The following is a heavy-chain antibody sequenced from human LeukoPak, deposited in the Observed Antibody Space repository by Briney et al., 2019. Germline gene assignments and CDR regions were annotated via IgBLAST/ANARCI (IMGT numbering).Heavy chain of an antibody. CDR2: VNHSGST. CDR3: ARVGYVSAWYPFGY. CDR1: GGSFSGYY. D-gene: IGHD6-19*01. Sequence: PSETLSLTCAVYGGSFSGYYWSWIRQPPGKGLEWIGEVNHSGSTNYNPSLKSRVTISIDTSKNQFSLKLSSVTAADTAVYYCARVGYVSAWYPFGYWGQGTPVIVSS. V-gene: IGHV4-34*01. J-gene: IGHJ4*02.